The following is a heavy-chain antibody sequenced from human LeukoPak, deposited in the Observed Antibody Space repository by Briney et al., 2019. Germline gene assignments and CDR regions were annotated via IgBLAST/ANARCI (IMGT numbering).Heavy chain of an antibody. CDR1: GDSMSSNNW. Sequence: SETLPLTCDVSGDSMSSNNWWSWVRQPPGKGLEWIGEIFRSGSTNYNPSLKSRLTISVDTSKNQFSLKLSSVTAADTAVYYCARVVVPGWFDPWGQGNLVTVSS. D-gene: IGHD2-15*01. CDR2: IFRSGST. V-gene: IGHV4-4*02. J-gene: IGHJ5*02. CDR3: ARVVVPGWFDP.